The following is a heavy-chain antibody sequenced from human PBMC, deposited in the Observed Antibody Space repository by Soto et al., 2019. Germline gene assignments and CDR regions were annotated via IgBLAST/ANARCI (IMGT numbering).Heavy chain of an antibody. CDR2: IIYDGSNK. D-gene: IGHD5-12*01. CDR3: AAELGNTGYDGHDY. CDR1: ELNFSRYA. J-gene: IGHJ4*02. Sequence: QVQLVESGGGVVQPGRSLRLSCAASELNFSRYAMHWVRQAPGKGLEWVAVIIYDGSNKHYADSVQGRFTISRDNSKNTLYLQMNSIRAEDTAVYYCAAELGNTGYDGHDYWGQGTLVTVSS. V-gene: IGHV3-30*04.